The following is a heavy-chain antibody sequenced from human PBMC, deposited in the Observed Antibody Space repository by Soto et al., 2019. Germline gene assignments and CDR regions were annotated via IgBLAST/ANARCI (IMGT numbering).Heavy chain of an antibody. CDR1: GYSFTSYW. CDR3: ARRRKALHLYGMDV. J-gene: IGHJ6*02. V-gene: IGHV5-10-1*01. Sequence: PGESLKISCKGSGYSFTSYWISWVRQMPGKGLEWMGRIDPSDSYTNYSPSFQGHVTISADKSSSTAYLQWSSLKASDTAMYYCARRRKALHLYGMDVWGQGTTVTVSS. CDR2: IDPSDSYT.